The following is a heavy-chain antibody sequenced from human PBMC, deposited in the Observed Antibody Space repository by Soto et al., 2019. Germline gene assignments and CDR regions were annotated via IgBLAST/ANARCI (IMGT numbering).Heavy chain of an antibody. CDR3: ARSTVTEDC. D-gene: IGHD4-17*01. J-gene: IGHJ4*02. Sequence: SETLSLTCTVSGDSISTDYWSWVRQPPGKGLEWIGEIYHSGSTNYNPSLKSRVTISIDKSKNQFSLELTSVTAADTAVYYCARSTVTEDCWGQGALVTVSS. V-gene: IGHV4-59*12. CDR1: GDSISTDY. CDR2: IYHSGST.